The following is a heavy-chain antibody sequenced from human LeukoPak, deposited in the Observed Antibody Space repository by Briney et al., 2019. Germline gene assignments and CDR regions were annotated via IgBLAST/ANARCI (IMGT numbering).Heavy chain of an antibody. CDR1: GYTFTCYY. V-gene: IGHV1-2*02. CDR2: INPNSGGT. J-gene: IGHJ5*01. D-gene: IGHD2-2*01. CDR3: ARDTTPIVVVPADWFDS. Sequence: GASVKVSCKASGYTFTCYYMHWVRQAPGQGLEWMGWINPNSGGTNYAQKFQGRVTMTRDTSISTAYMELSRLRSDDTAVYYCARDTTPIVVVPADWFDSGSQGTLVTVSS.